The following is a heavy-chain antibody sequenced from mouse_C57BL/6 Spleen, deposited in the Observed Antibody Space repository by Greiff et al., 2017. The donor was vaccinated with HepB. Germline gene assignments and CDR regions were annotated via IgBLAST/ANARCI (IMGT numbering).Heavy chain of an antibody. D-gene: IGHD1-3*01. CDR3: ARELPFSY. Sequence: EVKVVESGGGLVKPGGSLKLSCAASGFTFSSYAMSWVRQTPEKRLEWVATISDGGSYTYYPDNVKGRFTISRDNAKNNLYLQMSHLKSEDTAMYYCARELPFSYWGQGTTLTVSS. V-gene: IGHV5-4*03. CDR1: GFTFSSYA. CDR2: ISDGGSYT. J-gene: IGHJ2*01.